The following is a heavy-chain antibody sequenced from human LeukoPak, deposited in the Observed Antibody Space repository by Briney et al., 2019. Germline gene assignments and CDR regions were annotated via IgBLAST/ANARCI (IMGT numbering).Heavy chain of an antibody. CDR3: ARDLDCGGDCTGAFDI. Sequence: GGSLRLSCAASGFTFSGYWMNWVRQAPGKGLEWVANIEQDGSEKYYVDSVKGRFTISRDNAKNSLYLQMSSLRGDDTAVYYCARDLDCGGDCTGAFDIWGQGTMVTVSS. CDR1: GFTFSGYW. J-gene: IGHJ3*02. CDR2: IEQDGSEK. V-gene: IGHV3-7*01. D-gene: IGHD2-21*01.